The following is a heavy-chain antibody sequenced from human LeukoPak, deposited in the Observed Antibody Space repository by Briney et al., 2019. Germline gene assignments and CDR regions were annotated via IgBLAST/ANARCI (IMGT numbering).Heavy chain of an antibody. J-gene: IGHJ5*02. V-gene: IGHV4-61*02. CDR1: GGSISSSSYY. Sequence: KPSETLSLTCTVSGGSISSSSYYWSWIRQPAGKGLEWIGRIYTSGTSGNTNYNPSLKSRVTMSLDTSKNQFSLKLSSVTAADTAVYYCANERWQCSGGSCYSGWFDPWGQGTLVTVSS. CDR2: IYTSGTSGNT. D-gene: IGHD2-15*01. CDR3: ANERWQCSGGSCYSGWFDP.